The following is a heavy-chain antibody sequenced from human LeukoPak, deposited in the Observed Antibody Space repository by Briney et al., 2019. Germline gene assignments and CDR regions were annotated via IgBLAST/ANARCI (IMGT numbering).Heavy chain of an antibody. J-gene: IGHJ5*01. CDR1: GFTFRSFW. CDR3: ATYLYASTAFDS. Sequence: GGSLRLSCAASGFTFRSFWMSWVRQAPGKGLEWVAKIKEDGSEKYYLDSLKGRFAISRDHAKNSLYLEMNSRRAEDTAVYYGATYLYASTAFDSWGQGTLVTVSS. CDR2: IKEDGSEK. D-gene: IGHD3-22*01. V-gene: IGHV3-7*05.